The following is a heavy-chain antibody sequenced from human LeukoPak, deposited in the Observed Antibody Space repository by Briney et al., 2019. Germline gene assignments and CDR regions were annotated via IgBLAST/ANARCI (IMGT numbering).Heavy chain of an antibody. CDR2: IYYSGST. V-gene: IGHV4-31*03. Sequence: SETLSLTCTVSGGSISSGGHYWSWIRQHPGKGLEWIGYIYYSGSTYYNPSLKSRVTISVDTSKNQFSLKLSSVTAADTAVYYCARGLVVPAAPVGWYFDLWGRGTLVTVSS. D-gene: IGHD2-2*01. J-gene: IGHJ2*01. CDR3: ARGLVVPAAPVGWYFDL. CDR1: GGSISSGGHY.